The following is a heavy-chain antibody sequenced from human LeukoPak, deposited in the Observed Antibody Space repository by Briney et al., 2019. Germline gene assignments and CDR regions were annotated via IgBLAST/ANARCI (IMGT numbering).Heavy chain of an antibody. J-gene: IGHJ5*02. D-gene: IGHD4-17*01. CDR3: ASKFRVTNFDP. Sequence: ASVKVSCKASGYTFTSSGISWVRQAPGQGLEWLGWIIAYNGNTNYAQKLQGGVTMTTDTSTSTAYMELRSLRSDDTAAYYCASKFRVTNFDPWGQGTLVTVSS. V-gene: IGHV1-18*01. CDR2: IIAYNGNT. CDR1: GYTFTSSG.